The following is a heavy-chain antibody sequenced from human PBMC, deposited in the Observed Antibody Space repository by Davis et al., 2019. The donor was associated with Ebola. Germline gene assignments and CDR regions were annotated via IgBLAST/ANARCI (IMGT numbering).Heavy chain of an antibody. CDR3: AKKPSFDWLSGYFDY. Sequence: GESLKISCAASGFTFSIFAMTWVRQAPGKGLEWVSAISGSGESTYYADSVKGRFTLSRDNSKNTLYLQMNSLRAGDTAVYYCAKKPSFDWLSGYFDYWGQGTLVTVSS. J-gene: IGHJ4*02. CDR2: ISGSGEST. D-gene: IGHD3-9*01. V-gene: IGHV3-23*01. CDR1: GFTFSIFA.